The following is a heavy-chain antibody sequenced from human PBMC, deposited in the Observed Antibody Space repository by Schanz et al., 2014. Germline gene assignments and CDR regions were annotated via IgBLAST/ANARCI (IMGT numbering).Heavy chain of an antibody. CDR3: ARFNSGSHSPPYYYYGMDV. J-gene: IGHJ6*02. D-gene: IGHD1-26*01. V-gene: IGHV1-18*04. Sequence: QVQLVQSGAEVKKPGASVKVSCKASGYTFTSYGISWVRQAPGQGPEWMGWISDYNADTKYAQKVQGRVTMTTDTSTSTAYMELRSLTSDDTAVYYCARFNSGSHSPPYYYYGMDVWGQGTTVTVSS. CDR1: GYTFTSYG. CDR2: ISDYNADT.